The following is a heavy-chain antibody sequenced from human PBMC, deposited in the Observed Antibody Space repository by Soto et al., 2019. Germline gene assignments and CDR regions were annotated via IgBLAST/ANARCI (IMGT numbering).Heavy chain of an antibody. V-gene: IGHV1-69*02. Sequence: SVKVSCKASGGTFSSYTISWVRQATGQGLEWVGRIIPILGIANYAQKFQGRVTITADKSTSTAYMELSSLRSEDTAVYYCATCTVTTNSYYYMDVWGKGTTVTVSS. CDR1: GGTFSSYT. CDR2: IIPILGIA. D-gene: IGHD4-17*01. J-gene: IGHJ6*03. CDR3: ATCTVTTNSYYYMDV.